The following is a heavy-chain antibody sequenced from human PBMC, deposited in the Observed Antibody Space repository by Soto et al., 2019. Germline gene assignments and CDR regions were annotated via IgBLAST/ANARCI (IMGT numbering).Heavy chain of an antibody. V-gene: IGHV1-2*04. CDR2: INPNSGGT. J-gene: IGHJ4*02. CDR1: GYTFTGYY. D-gene: IGHD4-17*01. Sequence: QVPLVQSGAEVKKPGASVKVSCKASGYTFTGYYMHWVRQAPGQGLEWMGWINPNSGGTNYAQKFQGWVTMTRDTSISTAYMELSRLRSDDTAVYYCARSPPYGDYVLYDYWGQGTLVTVSS. CDR3: ARSPPYGDYVLYDY.